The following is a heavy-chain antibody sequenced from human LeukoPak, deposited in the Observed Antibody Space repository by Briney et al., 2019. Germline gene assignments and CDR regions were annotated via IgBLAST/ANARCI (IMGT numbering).Heavy chain of an antibody. Sequence: SETLSLTRALYRGSFRRSYWSWIRQSPGGGLGRIAEIDHRGDTNYNPSVKSGVTISVDTSKNQFSLRVRSLSAAATAVYYCARGATISETGYFDFWGQGTLVTVSS. J-gene: IGHJ4*03. D-gene: IGHD5-24*01. CDR1: RGSFRRSY. CDR2: IDHRGDT. V-gene: IGHV4-34*01. CDR3: ARGATISETGYFDF.